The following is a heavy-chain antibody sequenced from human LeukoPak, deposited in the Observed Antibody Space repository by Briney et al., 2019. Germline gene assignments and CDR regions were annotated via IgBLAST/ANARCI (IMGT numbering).Heavy chain of an antibody. CDR3: ARTTRGGYNSRY. CDR2: ISAYNGNT. V-gene: IGHV1-18*01. J-gene: IGHJ4*02. CDR1: GYTFTSYG. D-gene: IGHD5-24*01. Sequence: ASVKVSCKASGYTFTSYGISWVRQAPGQGLEWMGWISAYNGNTNYAQKLQGRVTMTTDASTSTAYMELRSLKSDDTAVYYCARTTRGGYNSRYWGQGTLVTVSS.